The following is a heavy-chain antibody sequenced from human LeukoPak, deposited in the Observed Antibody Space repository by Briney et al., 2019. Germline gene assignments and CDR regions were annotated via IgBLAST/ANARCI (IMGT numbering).Heavy chain of an antibody. V-gene: IGHV1-69*05. CDR2: IIPIFGTA. Sequence: SVKVSCKASGGTFSSYAISWVRQAPGQRLEWMGGIIPIFGTANYAQKSQGRVTTTTDESTSTASMELSSLRSEDTAVYYCARDAYDSSGYYPYYFAYWGQGTLVTVSS. J-gene: IGHJ4*02. CDR1: GGTFSSYA. CDR3: ARDAYDSSGYYPYYFAY. D-gene: IGHD3-22*01.